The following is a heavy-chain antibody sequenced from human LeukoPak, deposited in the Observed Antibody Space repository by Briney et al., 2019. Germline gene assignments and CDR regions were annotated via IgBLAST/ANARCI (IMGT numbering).Heavy chain of an antibody. D-gene: IGHD3-3*01. J-gene: IGHJ4*02. CDR2: IYYSGST. CDR3: ARGELYDFWSGYYYFY. Sequence: PSQTLSLTCTVSGGSISSGGYYWSWIRQHPGKGLEWIGYIYYSGSTYYNPSLKSRVTISVDTSKNQFSLKLSSVTAADTAVHYCARGELYDFWSGYYYFYWGQGTLVTVSS. V-gene: IGHV4-31*03. CDR1: GGSISSGGYY.